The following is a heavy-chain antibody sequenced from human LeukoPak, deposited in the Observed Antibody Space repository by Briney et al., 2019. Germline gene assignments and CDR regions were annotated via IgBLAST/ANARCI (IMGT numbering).Heavy chain of an antibody. Sequence: SETLSLTCTVSGGSISSYYWSWIRQPPGKGLEWIGYIYYSGSTYYNPSLKSRVTISVDTSKNQFSLKLSSVTAADTAVYYRARESIAEDAFDIWGQGTMVTVSS. CDR1: GGSISSYY. V-gene: IGHV4-59*01. J-gene: IGHJ3*02. CDR2: IYYSGST. D-gene: IGHD6-13*01. CDR3: ARESIAEDAFDI.